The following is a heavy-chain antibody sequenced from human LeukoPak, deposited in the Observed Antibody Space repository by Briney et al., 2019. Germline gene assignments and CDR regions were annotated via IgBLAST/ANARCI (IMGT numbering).Heavy chain of an antibody. CDR3: AKGYYDFWSGFNDAFDI. CDR2: ISWNSGSI. Sequence: GGSLRLSCAASGFTFDDYATHWVRQAPGKGLEWVSGISWNSGSIGYADSVKGQFTISRDNAKNSLYLQMNSLRAEDTALYYCAKGYYDFWSGFNDAFDIWGQGTMVTVSS. V-gene: IGHV3-9*01. CDR1: GFTFDDYA. J-gene: IGHJ3*02. D-gene: IGHD3-3*01.